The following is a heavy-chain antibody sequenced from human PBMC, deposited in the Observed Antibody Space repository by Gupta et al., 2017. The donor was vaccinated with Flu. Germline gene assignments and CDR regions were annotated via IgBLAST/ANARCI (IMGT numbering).Heavy chain of an antibody. CDR1: GFSFSGYG. Sequence: QVQLVESGGGVVPPGRSLRLSCSASGFSFSGYGIHWVRQAPGKGLEWVAVIYYDGSKEYYGDSVKGRFTISRNNSKNTLYLQMTRLSAEDTAVYYCARDDTRSLFDHWGQGTLVTVS. CDR3: ARDDTRSLFDH. J-gene: IGHJ4*02. V-gene: IGHV3-33*01. CDR2: IYYDGSKE.